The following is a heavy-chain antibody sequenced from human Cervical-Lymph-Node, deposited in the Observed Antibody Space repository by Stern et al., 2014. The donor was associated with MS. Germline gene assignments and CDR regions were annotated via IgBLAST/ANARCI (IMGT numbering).Heavy chain of an antibody. CDR3: ARDNDPFERGNGACDALDI. CDR1: GFSFSSYA. Sequence: VQLVESGGGVVQPGRSLRLSCAVSGFSFSSYAMHWVRQAPGKGLEWVAVISLDGGKKYYVDSVKGRFAVSRDNSKNTLYLQMNSLRGDDTAVYYCARDNDPFERGNGACDALDIWGQGTMVTVSS. J-gene: IGHJ3*02. CDR2: ISLDGGKK. D-gene: IGHD1-1*01. V-gene: IGHV3-30*09.